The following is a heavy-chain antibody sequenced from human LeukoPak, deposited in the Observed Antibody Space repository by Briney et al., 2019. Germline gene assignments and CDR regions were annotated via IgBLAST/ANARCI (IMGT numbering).Heavy chain of an antibody. Sequence: AGRSLRLSCAASGFSFSSFAMTWVRQAPGKGLEWVSSITGGHYPTYNTDSVKGRFTISRDNSKNTLYLQMNSLRADDTAVYYCTKDPNGDYVGAFEPWGQGTLVTVSS. D-gene: IGHD4-17*01. J-gene: IGHJ5*02. V-gene: IGHV3-23*01. CDR2: ITGGHYPT. CDR3: TKDPNGDYVGAFEP. CDR1: GFSFSSFA.